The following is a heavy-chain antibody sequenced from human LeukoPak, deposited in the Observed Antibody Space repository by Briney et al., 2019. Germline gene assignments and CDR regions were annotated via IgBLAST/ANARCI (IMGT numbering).Heavy chain of an antibody. V-gene: IGHV3-11*01. CDR2: ISSSGSSM. CDR1: GFTFSDYY. D-gene: IGHD3-22*01. J-gene: IGHJ3*02. Sequence: GGSLRLSCAASGFTFSDYYMSWIRQAPGKGPEWISYISSSGSSMYYADSVKGRFTISRDNAKNSLFLQMNSLRAEDTAVYYCVGDAMTVVVGAFDIWGQGRMVTVSS. CDR3: VGDAMTVVVGAFDI.